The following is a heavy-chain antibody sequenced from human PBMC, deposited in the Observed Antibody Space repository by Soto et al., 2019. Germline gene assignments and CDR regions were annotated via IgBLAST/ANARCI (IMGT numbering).Heavy chain of an antibody. CDR3: ARVSGYSSRGPFDP. J-gene: IGHJ5*02. Sequence: KPGGSLGLSCSASGFTFSSYSMNWVRQAPGKGLEWVSSISSSSSYIYYADSVKGRFTISRDNAKNSLYLQMNSLRAEDTAVYYCARVSGYSSRGPFDPWGQGTLVTVSS. V-gene: IGHV3-21*01. D-gene: IGHD6-13*01. CDR1: GFTFSSYS. CDR2: ISSSSSYI.